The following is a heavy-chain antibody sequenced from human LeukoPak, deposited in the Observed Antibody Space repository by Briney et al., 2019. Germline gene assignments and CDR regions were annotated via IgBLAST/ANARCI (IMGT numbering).Heavy chain of an antibody. Sequence: PGGSLRLSCAASGCTFSSYSMNWVRQAPGKGLEWVSYISSSSSTIYYADSVKGRFTISRDNAKNSLYLQMNSLRAEDTAVYYCAREGTEGRRGDAFDIWGQGTMVTVSS. D-gene: IGHD3-10*01. CDR3: AREGTEGRRGDAFDI. CDR2: ISSSSSTI. CDR1: GCTFSSYS. J-gene: IGHJ3*02. V-gene: IGHV3-48*01.